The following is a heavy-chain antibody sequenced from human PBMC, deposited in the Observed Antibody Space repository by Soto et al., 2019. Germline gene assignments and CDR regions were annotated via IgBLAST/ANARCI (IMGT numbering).Heavy chain of an antibody. Sequence: QVQLVQSGAEVKKPGASVKVSCKASGYIFIHYYIHWVRQAPGQGLEWMAIVNPNGGSSNYAQKFQGRVTVKSDTSTSPVSMELNSLGSDDTAVYFCARSLLQGDFWGQGTLVTVSS. CDR1: GYIFIHYY. V-gene: IGHV1-46*01. CDR3: ARSLLQGDF. D-gene: IGHD2-21*01. J-gene: IGHJ4*02. CDR2: VNPNGGSS.